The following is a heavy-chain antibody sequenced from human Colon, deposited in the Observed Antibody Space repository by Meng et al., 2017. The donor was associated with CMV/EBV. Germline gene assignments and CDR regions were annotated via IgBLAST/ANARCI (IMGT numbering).Heavy chain of an antibody. V-gene: IGHV3-15*01. J-gene: IGHJ6*02. CDR2: IKSKTDGGTT. Sequence: GGSLRLSCAASGFTFSNAWMSWVRQAPGKGLEWVGRIKSKTDGGTTDYAAPVKGRFTISRDDSKNTLYLQMNSLRAEDTAVYYCARETVQYSYYYYGMDVWGQGTTVTVSS. CDR3: ARETVQYSYYYYGMDV. D-gene: IGHD4-11*01. CDR1: GFTFSNAW.